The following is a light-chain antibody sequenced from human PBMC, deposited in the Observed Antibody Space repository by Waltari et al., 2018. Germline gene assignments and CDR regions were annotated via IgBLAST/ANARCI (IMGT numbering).Light chain of an antibody. CDR1: SSDVGNYNY. V-gene: IGLV2-8*01. CDR3: SSYAGSNNLM. J-gene: IGLJ3*02. Sequence: QSALTQPPSASGSPGQSVTISCTGSSSDVGNYNYVSWYQQHPGKAPKLMIYEVTTRPSGVPDCYSGSKSGNTASLTVSGLQAEDEADYYCSSYAGSNNLMFGGGTKVTVL. CDR2: EVT.